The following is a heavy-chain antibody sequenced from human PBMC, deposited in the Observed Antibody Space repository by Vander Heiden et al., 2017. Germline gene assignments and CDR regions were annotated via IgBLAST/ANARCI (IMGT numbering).Heavy chain of an antibody. Sequence: QVQLVQSGAEVKKPGSSVKVSCKASGGTFSSYAISWVRQAPGQGLEWMGGIIPIVGTANYAQKFQGRVTITADESTSTAYMELSSLRSEDTAVYYCASPLPLDYGGNSGHDYYGMDVWGQGTTVTVSS. J-gene: IGHJ6*02. CDR3: ASPLPLDYGGNSGHDYYGMDV. CDR2: IIPIVGTA. CDR1: GGTFSSYA. V-gene: IGHV1-69*01. D-gene: IGHD4-17*01.